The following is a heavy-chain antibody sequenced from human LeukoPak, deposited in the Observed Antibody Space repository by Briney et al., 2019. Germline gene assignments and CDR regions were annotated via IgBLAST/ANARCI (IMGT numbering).Heavy chain of an antibody. Sequence: PSETLSLTCAVYGGSFSGYYWSWIRQPPGKGLEWIGEINHSGSTNYNPSLKSRVTISVDKSKNQFSLKLSSVTAADTAVYYCARADYYYGMDVWGQGTTVTVSS. CDR1: GGSFSGYY. CDR2: INHSGST. J-gene: IGHJ6*02. V-gene: IGHV4-34*01. CDR3: ARADYYYGMDV.